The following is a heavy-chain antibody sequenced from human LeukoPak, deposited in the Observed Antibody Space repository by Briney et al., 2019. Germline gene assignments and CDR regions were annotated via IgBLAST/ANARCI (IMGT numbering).Heavy chain of an antibody. V-gene: IGHV1-18*01. CDR3: ARDRVAAAGTRVLDYYYGMDV. CDR1: GYTFTSYG. J-gene: IGHJ6*02. Sequence: GASVKFSCKASGYTFTSYGISWVRQAPGQGLEWMGWISASNGNTNYAQKLQGRVTMTTDTSTSTAYMELRSLRSDDTAVYYCARDRVAAAGTRVLDYYYGMDVWGQGTTVTVSS. CDR2: ISASNGNT. D-gene: IGHD6-13*01.